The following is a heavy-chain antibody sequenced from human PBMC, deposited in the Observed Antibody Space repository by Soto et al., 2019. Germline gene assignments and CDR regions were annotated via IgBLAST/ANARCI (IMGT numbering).Heavy chain of an antibody. Sequence: PSETLSLTCAVSGGSVSSSNWLSWVRQPPGKGLEWIGEIYQSGRTNYNPSLKSRVTISVDNAKNQFSLNLKSLTAYLQWSSLRASDPAIYFCARPSDVGLASSFEYWVQETQVTVSS. CDR1: GGSVSSSNW. CDR3: ASDPAIYFCARPSDVGLASSFEY. CDR2: IYQSGRT. V-gene: IGHV4-4*02. J-gene: IGHJ4*02. D-gene: IGHD6-19*01.